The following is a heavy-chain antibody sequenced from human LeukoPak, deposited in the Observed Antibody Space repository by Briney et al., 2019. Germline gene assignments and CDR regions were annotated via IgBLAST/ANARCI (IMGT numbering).Heavy chain of an antibody. D-gene: IGHD6-19*01. V-gene: IGHV3-30*02. J-gene: IGHJ4*02. CDR1: GITFSTSG. CDR3: AREGGTVVAGTLDY. CDR2: IQYDESTK. Sequence: PGGSLRLSCAASGITFSTSGMHWVRQAPGKGLEWLTVIQYDESTKYYADSVKGRFTISRDNSKNTLYLQMNSLRAEDTAVYFCAREGGTVVAGTLDYWGQGTPVTVSS.